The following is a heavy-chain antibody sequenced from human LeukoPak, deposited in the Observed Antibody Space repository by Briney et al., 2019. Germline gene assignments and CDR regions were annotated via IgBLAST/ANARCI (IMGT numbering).Heavy chain of an antibody. Sequence: GGSRRLSCAASGFTFSSYSMNWVRQAPGKGLEWISYISSSSGTIYYADSVKGRFTISRDNAKNSLYLQVNSLRDEDTAVCYCARGRTYGSGSYWAFDYWGQGTLVSASS. D-gene: IGHD3-10*01. CDR3: ARGRTYGSGSYWAFDY. J-gene: IGHJ4*02. CDR2: ISSSSGTI. CDR1: GFTFSSYS. V-gene: IGHV3-48*02.